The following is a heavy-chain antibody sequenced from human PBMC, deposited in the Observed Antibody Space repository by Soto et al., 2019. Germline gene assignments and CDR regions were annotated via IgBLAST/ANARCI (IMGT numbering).Heavy chain of an antibody. CDR2: IYPGDSDT. Sequence: GESLKISCKGSGYSFTSYWIGWVRQMPGKGLEWVGIIYPGDSDTRYSPSFQGQVTISADKSISTAYLQWSSLKASDTAMYYCARLSWANRYYYGMDVWGQGTTVTVSS. J-gene: IGHJ6*02. CDR3: ARLSWANRYYYGMDV. V-gene: IGHV5-51*01. CDR1: GYSFTSYW. D-gene: IGHD3-16*02.